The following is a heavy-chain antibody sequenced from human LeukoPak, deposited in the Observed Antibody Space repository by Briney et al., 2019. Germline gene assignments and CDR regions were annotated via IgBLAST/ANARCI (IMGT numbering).Heavy chain of an antibody. D-gene: IGHD2-15*01. J-gene: IGHJ4*02. Sequence: GGSLRLSCAASGFTFSSYWMHWVRQAPGKGLVWVSRINSDGSSTSYADSVEGRFTISRDNSKNTLYLQMNSLRAEDTAVYYCAKAPVTTCSGAYCYPFDYWSQGTLVTVSS. V-gene: IGHV3-74*01. CDR3: AKAPVTTCSGAYCYPFDY. CDR2: INSDGSST. CDR1: GFTFSSYW.